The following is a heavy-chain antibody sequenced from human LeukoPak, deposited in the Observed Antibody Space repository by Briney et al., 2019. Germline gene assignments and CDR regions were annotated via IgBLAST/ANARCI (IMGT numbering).Heavy chain of an antibody. D-gene: IGHD3-22*01. CDR3: ARRKHYYDSSGYLSAFDI. V-gene: IGHV3-23*01. CDR1: GFTFSSYA. Sequence: GGSLRLSCAASGFTFSSYAMSWVRQAPGKGLEWVSAISGSGGSTYYADSVKGRFTISRDNAKNTLDLQMNSLRAEDTAVYYCARRKHYYDSSGYLSAFDIWGQGTKVTVSS. CDR2: ISGSGGST. J-gene: IGHJ3*02.